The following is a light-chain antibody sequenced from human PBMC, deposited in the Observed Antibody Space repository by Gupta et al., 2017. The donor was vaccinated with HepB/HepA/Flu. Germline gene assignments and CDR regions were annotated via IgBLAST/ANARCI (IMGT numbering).Light chain of an antibody. CDR3: VQGTHWPT. J-gene: IGKJ4*01. CDR2: QVS. V-gene: IGKV2-30*01. CDR1: QSLVFSDGNTF. Sequence: DVVLTQSPLSLPVTLGQPASISCRSSQSLVFSDGNTFLHWFQQRPGQSPRRLLYQVSKRDSGVPERFSGSGSGTDFPLRISRVEAEDVAIYYCVQGTHWPTFGGGTKVEIK.